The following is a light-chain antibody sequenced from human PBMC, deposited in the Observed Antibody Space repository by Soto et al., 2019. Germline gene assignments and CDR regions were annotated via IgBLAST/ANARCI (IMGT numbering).Light chain of an antibody. CDR1: QSVSSS. CDR3: QQYNNWPPFT. J-gene: IGKJ3*01. CDR2: GAS. V-gene: IGKV3-15*01. Sequence: EIVMTQSPATLSVSPGERVTLSCRASQSVSSSLAWYQQKPGQAPRLLIYGASTKATGIPARFSGSGSGTEFTLTISSLQSEDFGVYYCQQYNNWPPFTFGPGTKVDIK.